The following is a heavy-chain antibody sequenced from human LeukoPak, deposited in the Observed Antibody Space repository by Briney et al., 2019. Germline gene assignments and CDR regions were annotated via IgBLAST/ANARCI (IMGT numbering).Heavy chain of an antibody. J-gene: IGHJ4*02. Sequence: GGSLRLSCAASGFTFSSYDMSWVRQAPGKGLEWVSTINSYGAYTYYADSVRGRFTISRDNSKNTLYLQMNSLRAEDTAVFYCAKRDSSGSYYFDYWGQGTLVTVSS. CDR1: GFTFSSYD. CDR3: AKRDSSGSYYFDY. V-gene: IGHV3-23*01. D-gene: IGHD3-22*01. CDR2: INSYGAYT.